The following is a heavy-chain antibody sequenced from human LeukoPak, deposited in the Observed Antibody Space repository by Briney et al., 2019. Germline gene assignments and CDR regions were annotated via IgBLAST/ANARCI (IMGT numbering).Heavy chain of an antibody. V-gene: IGHV3-7*01. Sequence: GGSLRLSCAASGFTFSNYWMSWVRQAPGKGLEWVANIKQDGSEKYYVGSVKGRFTISRDNAKNSLYMQMNSLRAEDTAVYYCAREEYYDSSGFGYWGQGTLVTVSS. CDR2: IKQDGSEK. CDR1: GFTFSNYW. D-gene: IGHD3-22*01. J-gene: IGHJ4*02. CDR3: AREEYYDSSGFGY.